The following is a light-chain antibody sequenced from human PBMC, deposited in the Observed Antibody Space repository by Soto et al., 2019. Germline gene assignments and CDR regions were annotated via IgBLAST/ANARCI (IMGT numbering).Light chain of an antibody. J-gene: IGKJ5*01. CDR1: QSVRNN. CDR2: GAS. Sequence: DIVMTQSPATSSVSPGERATVPCRASQSVRNNLAWYQQKPGQAPRLLIYGASTRATGMPARFSGSVSGTEGTITISSLQQEDGAVYYGQQYDNWTPTFGQGTRLEIK. CDR3: QQYDNWTPT. V-gene: IGKV3-15*01.